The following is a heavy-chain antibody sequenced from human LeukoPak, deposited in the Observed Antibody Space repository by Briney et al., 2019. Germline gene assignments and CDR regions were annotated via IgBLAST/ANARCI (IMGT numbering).Heavy chain of an antibody. D-gene: IGHD3-22*01. Sequence: ASVKVSCKASGYTFTSYHMHWVRQATGQGLEWMGWMNPNSGNTGYAQKFQGRVTITRNTSISTAYMELSSLRSEDTAVYYCARVTTRSTFSLDYWGQGTLVTVSS. V-gene: IGHV1-8*03. CDR3: ARVTTRSTFSLDY. CDR1: GYTFTSYH. J-gene: IGHJ4*02. CDR2: MNPNSGNT.